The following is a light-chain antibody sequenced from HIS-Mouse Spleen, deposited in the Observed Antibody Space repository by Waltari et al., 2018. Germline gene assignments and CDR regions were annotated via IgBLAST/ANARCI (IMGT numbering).Light chain of an antibody. V-gene: IGLV3-21*03. CDR2: ADS. CDR3: QVWDSSSDQGI. Sequence: SYVLTQPPSVSVAPGKTARITCGGNNIGSKSVHWYQQKPGQAPVLVVYADSDRPSGIPERFSGSNSGNTATLTISRVEAGDEADYYCQVWDSSSDQGIFGTGTKVTVL. CDR1: NIGSKS. J-gene: IGLJ1*01.